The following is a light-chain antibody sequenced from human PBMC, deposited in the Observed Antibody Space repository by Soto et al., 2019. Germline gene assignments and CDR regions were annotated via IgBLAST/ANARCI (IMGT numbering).Light chain of an antibody. CDR1: QSVNIF. Sequence: EIVLTQSPGTLSLSPGERATLSCRASQSVNIFLAWFQQKPGQAPRLLIFHASNRATGVPDRFIGSGSGTDFTLTITRLEPEDSAVYYCHHYVGSPWAFGQGTRVEIK. CDR3: HHYVGSPWA. V-gene: IGKV3-20*01. J-gene: IGKJ1*01. CDR2: HAS.